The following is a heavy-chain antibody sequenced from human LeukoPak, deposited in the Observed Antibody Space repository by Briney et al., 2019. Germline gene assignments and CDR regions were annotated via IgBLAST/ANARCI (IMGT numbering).Heavy chain of an antibody. CDR2: IIPILGIA. CDR3: SRDPCGGDWYSARGDA. CDR1: GGTFSSYT. V-gene: IGHV1-69*04. J-gene: IGHJ5*02. D-gene: IGHD2-21*01. Sequence: GASVKVSCKASGGTFSSYTISWVRQAPGQGLEWMGRIIPILGIANYAQKFQGRVTITADKSTSTAYMELSSLRSEDTAVYYCSRDPCGGDWYSARGDAWGQGTLVTVSS.